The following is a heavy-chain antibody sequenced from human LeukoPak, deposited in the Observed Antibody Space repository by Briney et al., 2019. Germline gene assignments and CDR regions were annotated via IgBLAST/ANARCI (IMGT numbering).Heavy chain of an antibody. CDR1: GFTFSSYS. D-gene: IGHD3-22*01. CDR3: ARDRPDSSGYYDY. J-gene: IGHJ4*02. V-gene: IGHV3-21*01. CDR2: SSSSSSYI. Sequence: PGGSLRLSCAASGFTFSSYSMNWVRQAPGKGLEWVSSSSSSSSYIYYADSVKGRFTISRDSAKNSLYLQMNSLRAEDTAVYYCARDRPDSSGYYDYWGQGTLVTVSS.